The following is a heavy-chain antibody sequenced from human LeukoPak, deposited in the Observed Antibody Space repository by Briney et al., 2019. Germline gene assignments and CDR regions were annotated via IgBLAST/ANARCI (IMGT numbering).Heavy chain of an antibody. CDR2: IYHSGST. J-gene: IGHJ3*02. CDR1: GGSISSSNW. D-gene: IGHD3-22*01. Sequence: SETLSLTCAVSGGSISSSNWWGWVRQPPGKGLEWIGEIYHSGSTNYNPSLKSRVTISVDKSKNQFSLKLSSVTAADTAVYYCARDLRITLIVVVTEGEDDAFDIWGQGIMVTVSS. CDR3: ARDLRITLIVVVTEGEDDAFDI. V-gene: IGHV4-4*02.